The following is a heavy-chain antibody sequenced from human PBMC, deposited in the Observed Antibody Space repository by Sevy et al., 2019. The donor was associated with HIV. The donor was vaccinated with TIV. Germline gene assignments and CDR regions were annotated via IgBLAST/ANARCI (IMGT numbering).Heavy chain of an antibody. D-gene: IGHD6-13*01. CDR3: ARDEVAAAGHDY. CDR2: IYYSGST. CDR1: GGSISSGDYY. Sequence: LRLSCTVSGGSISSGDYYWSWIRQPPGKGLEWIGYIYYSGSTYYNPSLKSRVTISVDTSKNQFSLKLSSVTAADTAVYYCARDEVAAAGHDYWGQGTLVTVSS. J-gene: IGHJ4*02. V-gene: IGHV4-30-4*01.